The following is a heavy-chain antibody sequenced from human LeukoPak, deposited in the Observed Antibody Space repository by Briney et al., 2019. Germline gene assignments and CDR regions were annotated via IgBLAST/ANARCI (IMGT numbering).Heavy chain of an antibody. J-gene: IGHJ4*02. Sequence: PGGSLRLSCAASGFTFSSYEMNWVRQAPGKGLEWVSYISSSGSTIYYADSVKGRFTISRDNSKNTLYLQMNSLRAEDTAVYYCAKDGPYYYGSAELYYFDYWGQGTLVTVSS. CDR3: AKDGPYYYGSAELYYFDY. D-gene: IGHD3-10*01. V-gene: IGHV3-48*03. CDR1: GFTFSSYE. CDR2: ISSSGSTI.